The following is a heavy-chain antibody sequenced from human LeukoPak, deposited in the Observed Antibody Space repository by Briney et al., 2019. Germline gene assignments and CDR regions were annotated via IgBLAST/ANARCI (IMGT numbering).Heavy chain of an antibody. CDR2: IYNDGST. J-gene: IGHJ5*02. V-gene: IGHV3-53*01. Sequence: GASLRLSCAASGFTISSNYTSWGRQAPRKGREWLSVIYNDGSTYYADSVRGRFTISRDNSKNALYLQMSSLRAVGTAVYYCASVASGTWFDLWGQGTLVTV. CDR1: GFTISSNY. CDR3: ASVASGTWFDL. D-gene: IGHD1-1*01.